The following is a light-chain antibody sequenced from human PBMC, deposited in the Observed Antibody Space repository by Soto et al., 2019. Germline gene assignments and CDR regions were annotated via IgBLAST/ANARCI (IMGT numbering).Light chain of an antibody. Sequence: DIVLTKSPGTLSLSPRDRATLPCKASQSVADNYLAWYQQKPGQAPRLLIYGASNRATGIPDRFSGSGSGTEFTLTISRLEPEDFAVYYCQQLSTLPPFSFGPGTKVAIK. CDR1: QSVADNY. V-gene: IGKV3D-20*02. J-gene: IGKJ3*01. CDR2: GAS. CDR3: QQLSTLPPFS.